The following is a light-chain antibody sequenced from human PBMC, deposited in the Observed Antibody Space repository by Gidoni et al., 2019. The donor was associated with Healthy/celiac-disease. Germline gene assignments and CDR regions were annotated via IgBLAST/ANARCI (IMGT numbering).Light chain of an antibody. J-gene: IGKJ3*01. CDR3: QQRSNWLFT. CDR2: AAS. V-gene: IGKV3-11*01. Sequence: EMVLTQSPATLSLSPGDRATLSCKASQSVSSYVAWYQQTPGQAPRLLIYAASNRATGIPARFSGSGSGTDFTLTISSLEPEDFAVYYCQQRSNWLFTFGPGTKVDIK. CDR1: QSVSSY.